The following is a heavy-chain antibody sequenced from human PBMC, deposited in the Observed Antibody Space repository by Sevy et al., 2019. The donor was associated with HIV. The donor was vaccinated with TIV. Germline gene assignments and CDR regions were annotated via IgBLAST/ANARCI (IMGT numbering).Heavy chain of an antibody. J-gene: IGHJ6*02. CDR2: ISGSGGST. V-gene: IGHV3-23*01. CDR1: GFIFSTYT. CDR3: AKGDRTFYGLDV. D-gene: IGHD2-15*01. Sequence: GGSLRLSCAASGFIFSTYTMTWVRQAPGKGLEWVSGISGSGGSTYYADSLKGRFTIFRDNSKSTVHLQMNSLRAEETAVYYCAKGDRTFYGLDVWGQGTTVTVSS.